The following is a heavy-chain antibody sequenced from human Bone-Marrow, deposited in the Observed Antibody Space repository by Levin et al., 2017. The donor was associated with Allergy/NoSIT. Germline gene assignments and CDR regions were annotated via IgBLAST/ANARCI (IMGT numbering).Heavy chain of an antibody. V-gene: IGHV1-69*02. CDR3: ATLTQFDRSAFYQDFDY. J-gene: IGHJ4*02. Sequence: SVKVSCKASGGTFSSYSFSWVRQAPGQGLEWMGRISPILDVTNYAQKFQGRVSISADKSTTTSYLEMSSLRSEDTAVYYCATLTQFDRSAFYQDFDYWGQGTLVTVSS. CDR2: ISPILDVT. D-gene: IGHD2-2*01. CDR1: GGTFSSYS.